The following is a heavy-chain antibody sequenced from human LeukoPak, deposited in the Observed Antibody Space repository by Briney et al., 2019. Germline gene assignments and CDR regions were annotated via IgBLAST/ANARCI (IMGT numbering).Heavy chain of an antibody. Sequence: SVKVSCKASGGTFSSYAISWVRQAPGQGLEWMGGIIPIFGTANYALKFQGRVTITADKSTSTAYMELSSLRSEDTAVYYCARGQSSSWYDAFDIWGQGTMVTVSS. J-gene: IGHJ3*02. D-gene: IGHD6-13*01. V-gene: IGHV1-69*06. CDR3: ARGQSSSWYDAFDI. CDR2: IIPIFGTA. CDR1: GGTFSSYA.